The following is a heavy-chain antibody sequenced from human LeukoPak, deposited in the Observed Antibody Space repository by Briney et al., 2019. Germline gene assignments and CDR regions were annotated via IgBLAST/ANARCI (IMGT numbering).Heavy chain of an antibody. CDR3: ARDGYDNRPFDY. D-gene: IGHD5-12*01. J-gene: IGHJ4*02. Sequence: ASVKVSCKASGGIFTSYAFSWVRQAPGQGLEWMGRIIPIIGMTNFAQKFQGRVTLTADKSTSTAYMELRSLRSEDTAIYYCARDGYDNRPFDYWGQGTVVTVSS. CDR1: GGIFTSYA. V-gene: IGHV1-69*04. CDR2: IIPIIGMT.